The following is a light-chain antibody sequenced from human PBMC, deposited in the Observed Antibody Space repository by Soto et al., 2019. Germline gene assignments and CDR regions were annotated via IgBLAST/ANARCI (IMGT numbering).Light chain of an antibody. CDR1: SSDVGGYNY. J-gene: IGLJ1*01. CDR3: SSYTRSSTF. Sequence: QSALTQPASVSGSPGQSITISCTGTSSDVGGYNYVSWYQQHPGKAPKLMIYEVSNRPSGVSNRFSGSKSGNTASLTISGLQAEDEADYYCSSYTRSSTFFGTGTKVTVL. V-gene: IGLV2-14*01. CDR2: EVS.